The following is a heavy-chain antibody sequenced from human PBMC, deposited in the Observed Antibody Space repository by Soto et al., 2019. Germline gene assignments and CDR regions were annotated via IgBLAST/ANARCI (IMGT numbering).Heavy chain of an antibody. V-gene: IGHV3-30*18. J-gene: IGHJ5*02. CDR1: GFTFSSYG. Sequence: GSLRLSCAASGFTFSSYGMHWVRQAPGKGLEWVAVISYGGSNKYYADSVKGRFTISRDNSKNTLYLQMNNLRAGDTAVYYCAKDNCISTSCYRLYNWFDPWGQGTLVTVSS. D-gene: IGHD2-2*01. CDR2: ISYGGSNK. CDR3: AKDNCISTSCYRLYNWFDP.